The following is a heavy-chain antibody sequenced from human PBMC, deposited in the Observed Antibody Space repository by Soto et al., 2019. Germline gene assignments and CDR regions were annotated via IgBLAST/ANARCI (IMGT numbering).Heavy chain of an antibody. D-gene: IGHD3-3*01. V-gene: IGHV3-48*01. CDR1: GFTFSSYS. J-gene: IGHJ4*02. Sequence: GGSLRLSCAASGFTFSSYSLNWVRQAPGKGLEWVSYISSSTSNIKYADSVKGRLTISRDNAKNSMYLQMNSLRAEDTAVYYCARESRIMIFGVVTLDYWGQGTLVTVSS. CDR2: ISSSTSNI. CDR3: ARESRIMIFGVVTLDY.